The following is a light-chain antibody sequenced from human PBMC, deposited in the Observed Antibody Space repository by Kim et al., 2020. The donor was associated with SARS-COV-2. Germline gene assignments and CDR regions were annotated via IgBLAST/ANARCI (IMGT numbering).Light chain of an antibody. CDR3: QQYSAFPLT. V-gene: IGKV1-16*02. CDR2: GAS. J-gene: IGKJ4*01. CDR1: QGISTY. Sequence: DIQMTQSPSSLSASVGDRVTITCRASQGISTYLAWFQQKPGEAPKSLIFGASILQSGVPTKFSGSRSGTDFTLTISSLQSEDSATYYCQQYSAFPLTFGGGTKVDIK.